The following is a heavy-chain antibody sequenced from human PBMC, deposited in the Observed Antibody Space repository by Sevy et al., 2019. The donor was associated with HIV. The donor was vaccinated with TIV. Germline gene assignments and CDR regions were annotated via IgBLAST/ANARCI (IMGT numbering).Heavy chain of an antibody. CDR3: AKVPGNWNYIDY. CDR1: GFTFSSYG. D-gene: IGHD1-20*01. Sequence: GGSLRLSCAASGFTFSSYGVHWVRQAPGKGLEWVAFIRYDGSNKYYADSVKGRFTISRDNSKNTLYLQMNSLRTQDTAVYYCAKVPGNWNYIDYWGQGTLVTVSS. CDR2: IRYDGSNK. J-gene: IGHJ4*02. V-gene: IGHV3-30*02.